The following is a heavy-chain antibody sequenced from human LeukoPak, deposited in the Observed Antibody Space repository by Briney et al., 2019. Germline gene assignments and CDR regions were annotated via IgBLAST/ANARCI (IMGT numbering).Heavy chain of an antibody. D-gene: IGHD7-27*01. J-gene: IGHJ4*02. Sequence: GGSLRLSCAASGFTFSNYAMTWVRQAPGKGLEWVSTISGNGVSTYYADSVKGRFTISRDISKNTLYLQLKSLRAEDAAVYYRAKGMRTGDSWGYYFDYWGQGALVTVSS. CDR3: AKGMRTGDSWGYYFDY. CDR1: GFTFSNYA. CDR2: ISGNGVST. V-gene: IGHV3-23*01.